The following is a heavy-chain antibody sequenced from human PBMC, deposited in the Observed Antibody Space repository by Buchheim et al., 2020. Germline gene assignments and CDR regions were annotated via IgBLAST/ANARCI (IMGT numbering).Heavy chain of an antibody. Sequence: VQLVESGGGLVQPGGSLRLSCAASGFTFSSYWMHWVRQAPGKGLVWVSHINSDGSSTSYADSVKGRFTISRDNAKNTLYLQMNSLRAEDTAVYYCARGPGIAAAGKAYYFDYWGQGTL. CDR3: ARGPGIAAAGKAYYFDY. CDR2: INSDGSST. CDR1: GFTFSSYW. V-gene: IGHV3-74*01. D-gene: IGHD6-13*01. J-gene: IGHJ4*02.